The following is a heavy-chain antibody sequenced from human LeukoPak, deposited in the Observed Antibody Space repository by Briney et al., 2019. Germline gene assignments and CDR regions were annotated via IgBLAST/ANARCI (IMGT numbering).Heavy chain of an antibody. CDR3: ARERYRSSTSCYELDY. CDR2: IKQDGSEK. V-gene: IGHV3-7*01. CDR1: GFTFSSYW. D-gene: IGHD2-2*01. J-gene: IGHJ4*02. Sequence: GGSLRLSCAASGFTFSSYWMSWVRQAPGKGLEWVANIKQDGSEKYYVDSVKGRFTISRDNAKNSLYLQMNSLRAEDTAVYYCARERYRSSTSCYELDYWGQRTLVTVSS.